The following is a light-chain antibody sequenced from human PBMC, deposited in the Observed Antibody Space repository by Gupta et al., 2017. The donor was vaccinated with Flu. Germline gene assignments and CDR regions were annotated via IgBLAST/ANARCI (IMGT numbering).Light chain of an antibody. CDR1: QLGDKY. CDR3: QAWDTNTAV. V-gene: IGLV3-1*01. Sequence: SFELTQPPSVSVSPGPTARGTCSGDQLGDKYVCWYKQRPGQSPTLILYQDNKRPSGIPARFSGSKSGDTATLTITEAQSLDEGDYYCQAWDTNTAVFGPGTKVTVL. J-gene: IGLJ1*01. CDR2: QDN.